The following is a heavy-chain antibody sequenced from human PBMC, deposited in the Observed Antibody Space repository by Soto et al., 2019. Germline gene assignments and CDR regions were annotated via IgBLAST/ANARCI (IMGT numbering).Heavy chain of an antibody. V-gene: IGHV1-18*01. J-gene: IGHJ4*02. CDR3: ARVEMTTMLRRDY. Sequence: QVQLVQSGAEVMRPGASVKVSCQASGYTFRDYGFNWVRQAPGQGLEWLGWISAYNGNTNYAQKFQDRVTMTTDTSTNTSFLELRSLSSDDTALYYCARVEMTTMLRRDYWGQGTLINVSS. CDR2: ISAYNGNT. D-gene: IGHD3-10*01. CDR1: GYTFRDYG.